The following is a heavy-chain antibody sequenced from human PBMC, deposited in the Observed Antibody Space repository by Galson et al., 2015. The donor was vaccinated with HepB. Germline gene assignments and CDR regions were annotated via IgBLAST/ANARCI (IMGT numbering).Heavy chain of an antibody. CDR2: IYPRDSDT. CDR3: ARKTIPATLDVWHWFDP. D-gene: IGHD3-9*01. CDR1: GYSFSNYW. Sequence: QSGAEVKKPGESVTISCEASGYSFSNYWIGWVRQMPGKGLEWMGTIYPRDSDTRYSPSFRSQVTISIDKSINTAYLHLNNLKASDTAIYYCARKTIPATLDVWHWFDPWGQGTLVIVSS. V-gene: IGHV5-51*01. J-gene: IGHJ5*02.